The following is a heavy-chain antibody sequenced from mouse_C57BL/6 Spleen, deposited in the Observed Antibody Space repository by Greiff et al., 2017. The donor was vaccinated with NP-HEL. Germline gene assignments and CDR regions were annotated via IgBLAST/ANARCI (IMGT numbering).Heavy chain of an antibody. CDR1: GFTFTDYY. D-gene: IGHD2-1*01. CDR2: IRNKANGYTT. J-gene: IGHJ4*01. Sequence: DVKLVESGGGLVQPGGSLSLSCAASGFTFTDYYMSWVRQPPGKALEWLGFIRNKANGYTTAYSASVKGRFTISRDNSQNILYLQMNALSAEDSATYYCARSPYCNYDYAMDYWGQGTSVTVSS. V-gene: IGHV7-3*01. CDR3: ARSPYCNYDYAMDY.